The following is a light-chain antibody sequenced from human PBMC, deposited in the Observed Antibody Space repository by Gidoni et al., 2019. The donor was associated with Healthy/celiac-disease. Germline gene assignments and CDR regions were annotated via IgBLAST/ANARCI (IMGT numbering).Light chain of an antibody. Sequence: DIQMTQSPSTLSASIGDRVTITCRASQSITNWLAWYQQKPGKAPKLLIYDASSLQSGVPSRFSGSGSGTEFTLTITSLQSEDFATYYCQQYSSYWTFGQGTKVEIK. CDR2: DAS. V-gene: IGKV1-5*01. J-gene: IGKJ1*01. CDR1: QSITNW. CDR3: QQYSSYWT.